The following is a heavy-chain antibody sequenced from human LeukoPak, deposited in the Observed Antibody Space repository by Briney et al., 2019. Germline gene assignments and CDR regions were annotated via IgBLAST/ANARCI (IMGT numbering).Heavy chain of an antibody. CDR3: ARDLGIAARSSWFDP. D-gene: IGHD6-6*01. CDR2: ISAYNGNT. CDR1: GYTFTSYG. V-gene: IGHV1-18*01. Sequence: ASVKVSCKASGYTFTSYGISWVRQAPGQGLEWMGWISAYNGNTNYAQKLQGRVTMTTDTSTSTAYMELRSLRSDDTAVYYCARDLGIAARSSWFDPWGQGTLVTVSS. J-gene: IGHJ5*02.